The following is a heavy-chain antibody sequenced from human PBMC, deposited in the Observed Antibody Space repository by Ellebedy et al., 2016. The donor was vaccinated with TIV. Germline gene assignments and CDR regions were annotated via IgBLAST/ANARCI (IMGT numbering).Heavy chain of an antibody. J-gene: IGHJ4*02. CDR3: ARAPTAVGATVFYFDY. Sequence: GESLKISXAASGFTFSSYSMNWVRQAPGKGLEWVSYISSSSSTIYYADSVKGRFTISRDNAKNSLYLQMNSLRDEDTAVYYCARAPTAVGATVFYFDYWGQGTLVTVSS. CDR2: ISSSSSTI. CDR1: GFTFSSYS. D-gene: IGHD1-26*01. V-gene: IGHV3-48*02.